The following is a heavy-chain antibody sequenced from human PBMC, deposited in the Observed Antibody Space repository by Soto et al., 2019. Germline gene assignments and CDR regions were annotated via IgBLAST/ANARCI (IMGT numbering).Heavy chain of an antibody. V-gene: IGHV3-23*01. CDR2: ISGSGGST. D-gene: IGHD2-15*01. J-gene: IGHJ4*02. CDR1: GFTFSSYA. CDR3: AKDLYCSGGSCFSYYFDY. Sequence: GGSLRLSCAASGFTFSSYALSWVRQAPGKGLEWVSAISGSGGSTYYADSVKGRFTISRDNSKNTLYLQMNSLRAEDTAVYYCAKDLYCSGGSCFSYYFDYWGQGTLVTVSS.